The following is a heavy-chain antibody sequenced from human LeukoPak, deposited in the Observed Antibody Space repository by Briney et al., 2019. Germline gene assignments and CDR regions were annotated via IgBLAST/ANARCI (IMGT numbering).Heavy chain of an antibody. CDR1: GFTFSSYG. D-gene: IGHD6-19*01. V-gene: IGHV3-30*18. Sequence: PGRSLRLSCAASGFTFSSYGMHWVRQAPGKGLEWVAVISYDGSNKYYADSVKGRFTISRDNSKNTLYLQMNSLRAEDTAVYYCAKGDRGGWSNHYYGMDVWGQGTTVTVSS. J-gene: IGHJ6*02. CDR3: AKGDRGGWSNHYYGMDV. CDR2: ISYDGSNK.